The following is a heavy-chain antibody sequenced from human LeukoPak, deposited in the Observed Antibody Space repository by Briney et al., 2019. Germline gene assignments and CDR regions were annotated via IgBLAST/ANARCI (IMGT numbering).Heavy chain of an antibody. Sequence: GGSLRLYCAASGFTFSSYWVHWVRQAPGKGLVWVSRINSDGSSTSYADSVKGRFTISRDNAKNTLYLQMNSLRAEDTAVYYCARASYYYDSSGYSWGQGTLVTVSS. CDR3: ARASYYYDSSGYS. J-gene: IGHJ5*02. D-gene: IGHD3-22*01. CDR2: INSDGSST. CDR1: GFTFSSYW. V-gene: IGHV3-74*01.